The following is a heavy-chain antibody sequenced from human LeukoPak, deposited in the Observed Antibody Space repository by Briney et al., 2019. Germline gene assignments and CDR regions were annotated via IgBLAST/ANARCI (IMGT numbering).Heavy chain of an antibody. J-gene: IGHJ6*02. CDR1: GFTFSSYW. CDR3: ASIYGMDV. CDR2: ISYDGSNK. Sequence: GGSLRLSCAASGFTFSSYWMSWVRQAPGKGLEWVAVISYDGSNKYYADSVKGRFTISRDNSKNTLYLQMNSLRAEDTAVYYCASIYGMDVWGQGTTVTVSS. V-gene: IGHV3-30-3*01.